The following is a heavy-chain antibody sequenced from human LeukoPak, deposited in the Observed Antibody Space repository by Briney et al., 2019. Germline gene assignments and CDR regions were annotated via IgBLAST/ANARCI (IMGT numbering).Heavy chain of an antibody. D-gene: IGHD2-2*01. Sequence: SETLSLTCAVYGGSFSGYYWSWLHQPPGKGLEWIGENNHSGSTNYNPSLKSRVTISVDTSKNQFSLKLSSVTAADTAVYYCARLGYCSSTSCYSRGNYFDYWGQGTLVTVSS. J-gene: IGHJ4*02. CDR3: ARLGYCSSTSCYSRGNYFDY. CDR1: GGSFSGYY. V-gene: IGHV4-34*01. CDR2: NNHSGST.